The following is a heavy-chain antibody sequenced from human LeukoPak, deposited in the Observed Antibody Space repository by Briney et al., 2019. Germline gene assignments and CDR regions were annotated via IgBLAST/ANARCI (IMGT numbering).Heavy chain of an antibody. CDR1: GFTFSSYE. J-gene: IGHJ4*02. V-gene: IGHV3-48*03. D-gene: IGHD3-22*01. CDR3: ANYDSSGYYRDY. Sequence: GGSLRLSCAASGFTFSSYEMNWVRQAPGKGLEWVSYISSSGSTIYYADSVKGRFTISRDNSKNTLYLQMNSLRAEDTAVYYCANYDSSGYYRDYWGQGTLVTVSS. CDR2: ISSSGSTI.